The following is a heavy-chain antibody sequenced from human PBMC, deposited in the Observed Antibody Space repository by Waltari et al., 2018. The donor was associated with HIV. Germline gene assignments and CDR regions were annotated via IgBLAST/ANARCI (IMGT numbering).Heavy chain of an antibody. Sequence: QVQLVQSGAEVKKPGSSVKVSCNASGGTFNNYAFIWVRQAPGQGLEWMGGIIPIFNTRNYAQKCQGRVTITADESTSTAYMELSSLRSEDTAVYYCARGVYYDILTGPIMGYFDYWGQGTLVTVSS. CDR1: GGTFNNYA. CDR3: ARGVYYDILTGPIMGYFDY. J-gene: IGHJ4*02. CDR2: IIPIFNTR. V-gene: IGHV1-69*01. D-gene: IGHD3-9*01.